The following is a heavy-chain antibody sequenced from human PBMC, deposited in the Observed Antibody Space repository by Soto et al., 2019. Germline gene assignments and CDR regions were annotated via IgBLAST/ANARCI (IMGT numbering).Heavy chain of an antibody. CDR2: IYYSGST. D-gene: IGHD6-19*01. J-gene: IGHJ5*02. Sequence: SETLSLTCTVSGGSISSYYWSWIRQPPGKGLEWIGYIYYSGSTNYNPSLKSRVTISVGTSKNQFSLKLSSVTAADTAVYYCARDKGLGIAVAGTPRRGNWFDPWGQGTLVTVSS. CDR3: ARDKGLGIAVAGTPRRGNWFDP. CDR1: GGSISSYY. V-gene: IGHV4-59*01.